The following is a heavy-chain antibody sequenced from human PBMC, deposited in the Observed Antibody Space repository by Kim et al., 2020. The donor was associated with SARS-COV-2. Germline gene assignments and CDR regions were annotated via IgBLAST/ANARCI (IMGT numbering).Heavy chain of an antibody. CDR1: GFTFSSYE. CDR2: ISSSGSTI. J-gene: IGHJ1*01. D-gene: IGHD2-2*01. CDR3: ARAGIVVVPAAMPHQYFQH. Sequence: GGSLRLSCAASGFTFSSYEMNWVRQAPGKGLEWVSYISSSGSTIYHADSVKGRFTISRDNAKNSLYLQMNSLRAEDTAVYYCARAGIVVVPAAMPHQYFQHWGQGTLVTVSS. V-gene: IGHV3-48*03.